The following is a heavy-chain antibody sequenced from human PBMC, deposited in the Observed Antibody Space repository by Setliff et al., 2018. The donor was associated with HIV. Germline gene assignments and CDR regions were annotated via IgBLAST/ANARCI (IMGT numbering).Heavy chain of an antibody. V-gene: IGHV4-34*01. CDR2: INHSGST. CDR1: GGSFSGDS. J-gene: IGHJ6*03. CDR3: ARGYPGIAVAGLTYYYYYYMDV. Sequence: PSETLSLTCNVYGGSFSGDSWNWIRQPPGKGLEWIGEINHSGSTNYNPSLKSRVTISVDTSKNQFSLKLSSVTAADTAVYYCARGYPGIAVAGLTYYYYYYMDVWGKGTTVTVSS. D-gene: IGHD6-19*01.